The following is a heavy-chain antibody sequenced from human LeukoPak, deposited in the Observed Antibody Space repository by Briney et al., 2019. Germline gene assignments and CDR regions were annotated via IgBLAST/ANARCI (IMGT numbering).Heavy chain of an antibody. CDR3: ARDRDLVY. Sequence: SETLSLTCTVSGGSISSSSYYWGWIRQPPGKGLEWIGSIYHSGSTNYNPSLKSRVTISVDKSKNQFSLNLNSVTAADTAMYYCARDRDLVYWGQGTLVTVSS. J-gene: IGHJ4*02. CDR2: IYHSGST. CDR1: GGSISSSSYY. V-gene: IGHV4-39*07. D-gene: IGHD3-3*01.